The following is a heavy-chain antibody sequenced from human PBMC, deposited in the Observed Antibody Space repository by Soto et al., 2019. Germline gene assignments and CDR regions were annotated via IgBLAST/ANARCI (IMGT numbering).Heavy chain of an antibody. CDR1: GFTFSSYG. CDR3: ATHYYYYGMDV. Sequence: PGGSLRLSCAASGFTFSSYGMHWVRQAPGKGLEWVAVISYDGSNKYYADSVKGRFTISRDNSKNTLYLQMNSLRAEDTAVYYCATHYYYYGMDVWGQGTTVTVS. CDR2: ISYDGSNK. J-gene: IGHJ6*02. V-gene: IGHV3-30*03.